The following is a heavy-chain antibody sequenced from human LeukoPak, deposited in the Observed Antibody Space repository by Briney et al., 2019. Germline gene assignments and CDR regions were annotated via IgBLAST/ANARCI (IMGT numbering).Heavy chain of an antibody. J-gene: IGHJ4*02. D-gene: IGHD2-15*01. CDR2: ISQSAIA. CDR1: GYSINNAHY. V-gene: IGHV4-38-2*01. Sequence: SETLSLTCAVSGYSINNAHYWAWIRQPPGKGLEWIRNISQSAIASYNPSLKSRVTISLDTSKNHFSLILRSVTAADTAVYFCARASVEHSIVAGDYFDSWGQGTLVTVAS. CDR3: ARASVEHSIVAGDYFDS.